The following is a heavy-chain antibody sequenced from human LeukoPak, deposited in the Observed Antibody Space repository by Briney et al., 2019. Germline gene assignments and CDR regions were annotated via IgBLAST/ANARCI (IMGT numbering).Heavy chain of an antibody. D-gene: IGHD3-22*01. Sequence: SETLSLTCSVSGGSVSSYYWSWIRQPPGKGLEWIGYIYDSGSTNYNPSLKSRVTISLDTSKNQFSLKLSSVTAADTAVFYCARVSYYYDSSGYYMYYFDYWGQGTLVTVSS. CDR3: ARVSYYYDSSGYYMYYFDY. J-gene: IGHJ4*02. CDR1: GGSVSSYY. V-gene: IGHV4-59*02. CDR2: IYDSGST.